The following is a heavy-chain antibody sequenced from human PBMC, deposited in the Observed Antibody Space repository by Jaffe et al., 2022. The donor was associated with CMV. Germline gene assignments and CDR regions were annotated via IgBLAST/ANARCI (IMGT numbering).Heavy chain of an antibody. CDR2: TYYRSKWYN. V-gene: IGHV6-1*01. J-gene: IGHJ6*03. D-gene: IGHD6-19*01. Sequence: QVQLQQSGPGLVKPSQTLSLTCAISGDSVSSNSAAWNWIRQSPSRGLEWLGRTYYRSKWYNDYAVSVKSRITINPDTSKNQFSLQLNSVTPEDTAVYYCARTTSVAVAGYYYYYYYMDVWGKGTTVTVSS. CDR1: GDSVSSNSAA. CDR3: ARTTSVAVAGYYYYYYYMDV.